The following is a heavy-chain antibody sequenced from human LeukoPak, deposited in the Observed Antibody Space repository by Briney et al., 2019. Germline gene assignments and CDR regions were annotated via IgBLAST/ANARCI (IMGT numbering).Heavy chain of an antibody. J-gene: IGHJ5*02. V-gene: IGHV4-61*02. CDR1: GGSISSGGYY. D-gene: IGHD3-10*01. CDR3: ARDRGITTARGVPSWFDP. Sequence: SETLSLTCTVSGGSISSGGYYWTWIRQPAGKGLEWIGRIHSTGGPSYNPSLKSRITISIDASKNQFSLKLTSVSAADSAVYYCARDRGITTARGVPSWFDPWGQGTLVTVSS. CDR2: IHSTGGP.